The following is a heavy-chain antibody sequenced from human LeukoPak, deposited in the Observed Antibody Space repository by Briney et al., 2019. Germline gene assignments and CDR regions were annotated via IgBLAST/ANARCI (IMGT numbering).Heavy chain of an antibody. CDR1: GFTFSSYG. V-gene: IGHV3-30*18. Sequence: GGSLRLSCAASGFTFSSYGMHWVRQASGKGLEWVAVISYDGSNKYYADSVKGRFTISRDNSKNTLYLQTSSLRAEDTAVYYCVKRTTDYYYYDYWGRGTLVTVSS. CDR3: VKRTTDYYYYDY. CDR2: ISYDGSNK. D-gene: IGHD3-9*01. J-gene: IGHJ4*02.